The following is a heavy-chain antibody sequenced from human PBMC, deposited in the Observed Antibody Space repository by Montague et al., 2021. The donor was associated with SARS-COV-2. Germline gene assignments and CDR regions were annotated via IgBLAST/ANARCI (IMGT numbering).Heavy chain of an antibody. CDR3: ARLWDFYGSGSYKNSWFDP. CDR1: AGSISTNSYY. CDR2: ISYSGST. V-gene: IGHV4-39*02. Sequence: SETLSLTCTVSAGSISTNSYYWAWIRQPPGKGLEWIGSISYSGSTYFNPSLESRLTMSVDTSKNHFSLKLSSVTAADTAVYYCARLWDFYGSGSYKNSWFDPWGHGTRVTVSS. J-gene: IGHJ5*02. D-gene: IGHD3-10*01.